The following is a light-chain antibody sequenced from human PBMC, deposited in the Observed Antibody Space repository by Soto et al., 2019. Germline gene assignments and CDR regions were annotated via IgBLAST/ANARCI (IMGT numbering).Light chain of an antibody. Sequence: TQSPAILSVSPGERATLSCRASQSVSSNLAWYQQRPGQAPRLLIYGASTRATGFPARFSGSGSGTEFTLTISGLQSEDFAVYYCQQYDNWPPYTFGQGTKVDIK. CDR2: GAS. V-gene: IGKV3-15*01. CDR1: QSVSSN. J-gene: IGKJ2*01. CDR3: QQYDNWPPYT.